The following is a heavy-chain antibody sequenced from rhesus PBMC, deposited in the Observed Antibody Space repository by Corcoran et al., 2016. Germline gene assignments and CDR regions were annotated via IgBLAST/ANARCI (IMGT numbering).Heavy chain of an antibody. Sequence: EVQLVQSGAEVQKPGSSVKLPCKASGNPFTDYYLHRVRQAPGKGLEWMGRVDPEDGEAIHAQKFQDRVTITADTSTDTAYMELSSLRSEDTAVYYCATDRQHQFDYWGQGVLVTVSS. V-gene: IGHV1-111*02. D-gene: IGHD2-33*01. CDR3: ATDRQHQFDY. CDR2: VDPEDGEA. CDR1: GNPFTDYY. J-gene: IGHJ4*01.